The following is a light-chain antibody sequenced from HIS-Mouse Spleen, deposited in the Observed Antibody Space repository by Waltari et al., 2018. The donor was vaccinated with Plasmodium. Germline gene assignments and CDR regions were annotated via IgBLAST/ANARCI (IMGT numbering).Light chain of an antibody. V-gene: IGKV1-39*01. CDR1: QSISSY. J-gene: IGKJ1*01. CDR2: AAS. CDR3: QQNYNTWT. Sequence: IRLPQPPPSCPAPEGNRVTITCRASQSISSYLNWYQQKPGKAPKLLIYAASSLQSGVPSRFSGSGSGTDFTLTISSLQPEDFATYYCQQNYNTWTFGQGTKVEIK.